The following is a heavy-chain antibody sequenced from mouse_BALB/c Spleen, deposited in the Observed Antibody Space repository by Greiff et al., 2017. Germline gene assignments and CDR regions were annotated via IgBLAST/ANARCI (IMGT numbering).Heavy chain of an antibody. CDR2: IYPGNGDT. J-gene: IGHJ4*01. Sequence: QVQLKQSGAELVKPGASVKMSCKASGYTFTSYNMHWVKQTPGQGLEWIGAIYPGNGDTSYNQKFKGKATLTADKSSSTAYMQLSSLTSEDSAVYYCARCRYDVYYYAMDYWGQGTSVTVSS. D-gene: IGHD2-14*01. CDR3: ARCRYDVYYYAMDY. CDR1: GYTFTSYN. V-gene: IGHV1-12*01.